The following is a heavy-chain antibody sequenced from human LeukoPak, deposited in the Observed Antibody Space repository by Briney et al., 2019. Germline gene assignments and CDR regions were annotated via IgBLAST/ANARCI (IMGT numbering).Heavy chain of an antibody. CDR2: IYSGGST. V-gene: IGHV3-53*01. CDR1: GFTVSSNY. CDR3: ARDHGGRYYFDY. D-gene: IGHD3-16*01. J-gene: IGHJ4*02. Sequence: GGSLRLSCAASGFTVSSNYMSWVRQAPGKGLEWVSVIYSGGSTYYADSVKGRFTISRDNSKNTLYLQMNSLRAEDTAVYYCARDHGGRYYFDYWGQGTLVTVSS.